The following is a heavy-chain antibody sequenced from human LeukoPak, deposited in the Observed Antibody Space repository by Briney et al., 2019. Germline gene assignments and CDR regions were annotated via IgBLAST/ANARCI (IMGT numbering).Heavy chain of an antibody. V-gene: IGHV4-61*02. D-gene: IGHD3-16*01. CDR1: GGSISSGSYY. Sequence: PSQTLSLNCTVSGGSISSGSYYWNWIRQPAGKGLEWIGRIYTSGSTNYNPSLKSRVTISVDTSKNQFSLKLSSVTAADTAVYYCARDLGYGDYFDYWGQGTLVTVSS. J-gene: IGHJ4*02. CDR2: IYTSGST. CDR3: ARDLGYGDYFDY.